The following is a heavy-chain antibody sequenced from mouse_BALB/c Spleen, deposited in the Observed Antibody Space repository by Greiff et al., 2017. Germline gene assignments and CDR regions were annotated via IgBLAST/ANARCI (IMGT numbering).Heavy chain of an antibody. J-gene: IGHJ3*01. V-gene: IGHV1-9*01. CDR1: GYTFSSYW. CDR3: ARGSSYPAY. D-gene: IGHD1-1*01. Sequence: VQLQQSGAELMKPGASVKISCKATGYTFSSYWIEWVKQRPGHGLEWIGEILPGSGSTNYNEKFKGKATFTADTSSNTAYMQLSSLTSEDSAVYYCARGSSYPAYWGQGTLVTVSA. CDR2: ILPGSGST.